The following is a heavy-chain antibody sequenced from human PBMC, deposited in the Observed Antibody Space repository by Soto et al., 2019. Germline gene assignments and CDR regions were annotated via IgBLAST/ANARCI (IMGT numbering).Heavy chain of an antibody. V-gene: IGHV1-3*01. CDR1: GYTFTSYA. Sequence: QVQLVQSGAEVKKPGASVKVSCKASGYTFTSYATHWVRQAPGQRLEWMGWINAGNGNTKYSQKFQGRVTITRDTSASTAYMELSSLRSEDTAVYYCARGVVTDWYFDLWGRGTLVTVSS. CDR3: ARGVVTDWYFDL. CDR2: INAGNGNT. D-gene: IGHD3-3*01. J-gene: IGHJ2*01.